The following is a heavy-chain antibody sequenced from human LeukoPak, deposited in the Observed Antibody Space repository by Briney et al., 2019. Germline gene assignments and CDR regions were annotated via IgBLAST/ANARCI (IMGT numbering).Heavy chain of an antibody. CDR2: IYSGGST. CDR3: ARSGSYPHFDY. CDR1: GFTVSSNY. D-gene: IGHD1-26*01. Sequence: GGSLRLSCAASGFTVSSNYMSWVRQAPGKGLEWVSVIYSGGSTYYADSVKGRFTISRDNSKNTLYLQMNSLRAEDTAVYYYARSGSYPHFDYWGQGTLVTVSS. V-gene: IGHV3-53*01. J-gene: IGHJ4*02.